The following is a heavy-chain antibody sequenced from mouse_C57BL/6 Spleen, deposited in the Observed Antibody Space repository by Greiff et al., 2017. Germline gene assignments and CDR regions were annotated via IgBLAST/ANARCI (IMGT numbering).Heavy chain of an antibody. D-gene: IGHD3-1*01. Sequence: VHLVESGAELMKPGASVKLSCKASGYTFTGYWIEWVKQRPGHGLEWIGEILPRCGSTNYNEKFKGKATFTVDKSSNTAYMQLSSLTTEDSAIYYCARLSAHGRVCFDYWGQGTTLTVSS. CDR2: ILPRCGST. V-gene: IGHV1-9*01. CDR1: GYTFTGYW. J-gene: IGHJ2*01. CDR3: ARLSAHGRVCFDY.